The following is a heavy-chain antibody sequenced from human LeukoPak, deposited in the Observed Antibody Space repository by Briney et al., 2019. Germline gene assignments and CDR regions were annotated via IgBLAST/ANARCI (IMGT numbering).Heavy chain of an antibody. CDR2: IYTSGST. CDR1: GGSISSGSYY. D-gene: IGHD2-2*01. J-gene: IGHJ3*02. V-gene: IGHV4-61*02. Sequence: MPSETLSLTCTVSGGSISSGSYYWSWIRQPAGKGLEWIGRIYTSGSTNYNPSLKSRVTISVDTSKNQFSLKLTSVTAADTAVYYCATQYCSSTSCSYAFDIWGQGTMVTVSS. CDR3: ATQYCSSTSCSYAFDI.